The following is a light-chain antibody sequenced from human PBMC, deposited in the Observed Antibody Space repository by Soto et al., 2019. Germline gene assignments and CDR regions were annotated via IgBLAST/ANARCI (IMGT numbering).Light chain of an antibody. CDR1: QSVRSSY. Sequence: EIVLTQSPGTLSLSPGERATLSCRASQSVRSSYLAWYQQKPGQGPRLLIYGASSRATGIPDRFNGSGSGTDFTLTISRVEPEDFAIYYCQQYGTSPLTFGGGSPFTFGGGTKVAIK. V-gene: IGKV3-20*01. CDR3: QQYGTSPLTFGGGSPFT. J-gene: IGKJ4*01. CDR2: GAS.